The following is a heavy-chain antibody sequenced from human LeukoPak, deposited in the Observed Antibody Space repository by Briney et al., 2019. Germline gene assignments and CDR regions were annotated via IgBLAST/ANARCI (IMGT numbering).Heavy chain of an antibody. CDR2: IYTSGST. CDR3: ARTTKLATFDP. Sequence: SETLSLTCIVSGGSISSYYWSWIRQPPGKGLEWIGYIYTSGSTNYNPSLKSRVTISVDTSKNQFSLKLSSVTAADTAVYYCARTTKLATFDPWGQGTLVTVSS. V-gene: IGHV4-4*09. CDR1: GGSISSYY. J-gene: IGHJ5*02. D-gene: IGHD2-15*01.